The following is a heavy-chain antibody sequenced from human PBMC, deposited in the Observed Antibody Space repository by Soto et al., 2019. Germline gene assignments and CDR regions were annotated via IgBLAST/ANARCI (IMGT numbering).Heavy chain of an antibody. CDR1: GFTFVDYA. CDR2: ISWNSGSI. CDR3: AKDIRAQATRYYYGVDV. D-gene: IGHD5-12*01. V-gene: IGHV3-9*01. Sequence: PGGSLSLSRAASGFTFVDYAMHWVRQAPGKGLEWVSGISWNSGSIGYADSVKGRFTISRDNAKNSLYLQMNSLRAEDTALYYCAKDIRAQATRYYYGVDVWGQGTTVTVSS. J-gene: IGHJ6*02.